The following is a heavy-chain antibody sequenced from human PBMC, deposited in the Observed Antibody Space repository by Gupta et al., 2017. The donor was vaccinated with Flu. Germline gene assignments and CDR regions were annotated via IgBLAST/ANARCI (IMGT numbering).Heavy chain of an antibody. V-gene: IGHV3-23*01. CDR2: MSASGGST. J-gene: IGHJ3*02. CDR3: AKDRWGYCSGSRCYFDAFDM. D-gene: IGHD2-15*01. Sequence: WVRQAPGKGMEWVSVMSASGGSTYYADSVKGRFTSSRDNSKNTLYLQRNSLRAEDTAVYYCAKDRWGYCSGSRCYFDAFDMWGQGTVVTVSS.